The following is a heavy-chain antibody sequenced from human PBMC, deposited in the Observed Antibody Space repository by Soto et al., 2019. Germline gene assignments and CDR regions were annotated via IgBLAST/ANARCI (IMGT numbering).Heavy chain of an antibody. D-gene: IGHD5-18*01. CDR3: ARDKYSYGPNFDY. Sequence: ASVKVSCKASGYTFTNFGSSWVRQAPGQGLEWMGWISAYNGNTNYAQNFQGRVTMTTDTSTSTAYMELSSLRSEDTAVYYCARDKYSYGPNFDYWGQGTLVTVS. CDR1: GYTFTNFG. CDR2: ISAYNGNT. J-gene: IGHJ4*02. V-gene: IGHV1-18*01.